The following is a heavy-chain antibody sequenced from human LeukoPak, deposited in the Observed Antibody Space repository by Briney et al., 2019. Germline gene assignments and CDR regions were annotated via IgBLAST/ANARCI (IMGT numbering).Heavy chain of an antibody. D-gene: IGHD2-2*01. CDR3: ARLYCSSTSCYYYYYMDV. CDR1: GDSVTSTTYY. Sequence: SETLSLTCTVSGDSVTSTTYYWTWIRRHPGQGLEWIGCIYNSGTTYYNPSLKSRVAISVDTSKNQFSLKLSSVTAADTAVYYCARLYCSSTSCYYYYYMDVWGKGTTVTVSS. CDR2: IYNSGTT. V-gene: IGHV4-31*03. J-gene: IGHJ6*03.